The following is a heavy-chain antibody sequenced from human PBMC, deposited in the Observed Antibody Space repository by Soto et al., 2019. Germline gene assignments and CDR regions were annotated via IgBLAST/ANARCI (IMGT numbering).Heavy chain of an antibody. D-gene: IGHD3-3*01. J-gene: IGHJ4*02. CDR3: VKDATPSDFWSGYYTHFDY. CDR2: ISANGDST. Sequence: EVQLVESGGGLVQPGGSLRLSCSVSGFTFRSYAMHWVRQAPGKGLEYVSAISANGDSTDYADSVKGRFTISRDNSKNTLYLQLRSLSVEDTAVYHCVKDATPSDFWSGYYTHFDYWGQGTRVTVSS. V-gene: IGHV3-64D*06. CDR1: GFTFRSYA.